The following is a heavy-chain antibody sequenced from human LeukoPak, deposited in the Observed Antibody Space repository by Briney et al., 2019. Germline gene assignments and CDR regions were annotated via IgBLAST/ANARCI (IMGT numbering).Heavy chain of an antibody. D-gene: IGHD6-19*01. J-gene: IGHJ4*02. CDR3: ARGYGSGWYDEPFDY. V-gene: IGHV4-59*08. CDR2: IYYSGST. CDR1: GGSISSYY. Sequence: SETLSLTCTVSGGSISSYYWSWIRQPPGKGLEWIGYIYYSGSTNYNPSLKSRVTISVDTSKNQFSLKLSSVTAADTAAYYCARGYGSGWYDEPFDYWGQGTLVTVSS.